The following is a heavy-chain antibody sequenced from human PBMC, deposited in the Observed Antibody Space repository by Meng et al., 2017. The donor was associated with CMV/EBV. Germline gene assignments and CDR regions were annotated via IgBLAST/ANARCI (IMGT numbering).Heavy chain of an antibody. D-gene: IGHD2-2*01. V-gene: IGHV1-69*10. Sequence: SVKVSCKASGGTFSRYAISWVRQAPGQGLEWMGGIIPILGISNYAQKFQGRVTITADKSTSTAYMELSSLRSEDTAVYYCALGGMVPAAEYGMDVWGQGTTVTVSS. CDR3: ALGGMVPAAEYGMDV. CDR1: GGTFSRYA. J-gene: IGHJ6*02. CDR2: IIPILGIS.